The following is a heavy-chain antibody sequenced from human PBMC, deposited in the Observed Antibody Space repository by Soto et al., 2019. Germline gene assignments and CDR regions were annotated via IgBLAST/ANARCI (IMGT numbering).Heavy chain of an antibody. CDR3: ARTSRYYDILTGYSAYGMDV. V-gene: IGHV2-5*02. CDR1: GFSLSTSGVG. CDR2: FYWDDDK. J-gene: IGHJ6*02. Sequence: GSGPTLVNPTQTLTLTCTFSGFSLSTSGVGVGWIRQPPGKTLEWLALFYWDDDKRYSPSLKSRLTITKDTSKNQVVLTMTNMDPVDTATYYCARTSRYYDILTGYSAYGMDVWGQGTTVTVSS. D-gene: IGHD3-9*01.